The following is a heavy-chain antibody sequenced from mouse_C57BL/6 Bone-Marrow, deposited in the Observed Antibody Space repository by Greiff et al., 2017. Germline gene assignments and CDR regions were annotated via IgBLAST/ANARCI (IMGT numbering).Heavy chain of an antibody. CDR1: GFTFSDYY. Sequence: EVQLVESEGGLVQPGSSMKLSCTASGFTFSDYYMAWVRQVPEKGLEWVANINYDGSSTYYLDSLKSRFIISRDNAKNILYLQMSSLKSEDTATYYCARDHYYYGSSYAMDYWGQGTSVTVSS. V-gene: IGHV5-16*01. CDR3: ARDHYYYGSSYAMDY. J-gene: IGHJ4*01. D-gene: IGHD1-1*01. CDR2: INYDGSST.